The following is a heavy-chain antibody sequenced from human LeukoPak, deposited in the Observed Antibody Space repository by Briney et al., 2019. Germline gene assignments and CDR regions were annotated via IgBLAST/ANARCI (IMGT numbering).Heavy chain of an antibody. Sequence: GGSLRLSCAASGFTFSSYAMHWVRQAPGKGLEYVSAISSNGGSTYYANSVKGRFTISRDNSKNTLYLQMGSLRAEDMAVYYCARQPSEAVAVDDYWGQGTLVTVSS. CDR2: ISSNGGST. CDR3: ARQPSEAVAVDDY. V-gene: IGHV3-64*01. J-gene: IGHJ4*02. CDR1: GFTFSSYA. D-gene: IGHD6-19*01.